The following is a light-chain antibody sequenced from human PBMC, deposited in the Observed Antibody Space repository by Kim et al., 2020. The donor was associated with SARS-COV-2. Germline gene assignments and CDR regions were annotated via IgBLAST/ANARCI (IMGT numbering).Light chain of an antibody. CDR1: QSISSY. Sequence: ASVGDRVTLTCRASQSISSYLNWYQQKPGKAPKLLIYAASRLQSWVPSRFSGSGSGTDFTLTISSLQPEDFATYYCQQSYSTLLTFGGGTKVYIK. V-gene: IGKV1-39*01. J-gene: IGKJ4*01. CDR3: QQSYSTLLT. CDR2: AAS.